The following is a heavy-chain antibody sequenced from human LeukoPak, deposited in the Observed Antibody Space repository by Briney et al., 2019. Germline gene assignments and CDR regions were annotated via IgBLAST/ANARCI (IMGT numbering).Heavy chain of an antibody. J-gene: IGHJ5*02. Sequence: PSETLSLTCTVSGGAISNYYWGWIRQPPGRGLEWIGSLHYTGRNSYNPTLKSRVTISVDMSKNQFSLKLTSVTAADTAVYYCARGGNGDFLKWFDPWGQGTLVTVSS. V-gene: IGHV4-59*01. CDR2: LHYTGRN. CDR3: ARGGNGDFLKWFDP. D-gene: IGHD4-17*01. CDR1: GGAISNYY.